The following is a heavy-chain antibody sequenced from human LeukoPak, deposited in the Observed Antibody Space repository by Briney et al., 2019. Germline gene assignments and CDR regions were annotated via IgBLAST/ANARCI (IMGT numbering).Heavy chain of an antibody. V-gene: IGHV4-59*01. Sequence: PSETLSLTCTVSGDSISTYYWSWIRQPPGKGLEWIGYIYYSGSTNYNPSLKSRVTISVDTSKNQFSLKLSSVTAADTAVYYCARSKDSGYSYGFYWGQGILVTVSS. CDR2: IYYSGST. CDR3: ARSKDSGYSYGFY. CDR1: GDSISTYY. D-gene: IGHD5-18*01. J-gene: IGHJ4*02.